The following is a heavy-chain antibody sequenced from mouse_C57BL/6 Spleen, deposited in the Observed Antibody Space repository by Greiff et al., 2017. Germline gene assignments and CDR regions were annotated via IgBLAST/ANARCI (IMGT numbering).Heavy chain of an antibody. Sequence: EVKLQESGPELVKPGASVKISCKASGYSFTGYYMHWVKQSSEKSLEWIGEINPSTGGTSYNQKFKGKATLTVDKSSSTAYMQLKSLTSEDSAVYYCARDGYYGSPYYFDYWGQGTTLTVSS. J-gene: IGHJ2*01. D-gene: IGHD1-1*01. CDR1: GYSFTGYY. CDR3: ARDGYYGSPYYFDY. V-gene: IGHV1-43*01. CDR2: INPSTGGT.